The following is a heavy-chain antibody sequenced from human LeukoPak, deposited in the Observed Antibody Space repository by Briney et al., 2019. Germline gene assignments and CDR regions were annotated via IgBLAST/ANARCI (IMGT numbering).Heavy chain of an antibody. CDR2: INPNSGGT. J-gene: IGHJ6*03. D-gene: IGHD4-17*01. CDR3: ARSYGDYGNRYYYMDV. V-gene: IGHV1-2*06. Sequence: GASVKVSCKASGYTFTGYYMHWVRQAPGQGLEWMGRINPNSGGTNYAQEFQGRVTMTRDTSISTAYMELSRLRSDDTAVYYCARSYGDYGNRYYYMDVWGKGTTVTVSS. CDR1: GYTFTGYY.